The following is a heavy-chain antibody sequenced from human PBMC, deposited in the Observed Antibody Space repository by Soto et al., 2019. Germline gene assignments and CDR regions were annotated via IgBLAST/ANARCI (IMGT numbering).Heavy chain of an antibody. CDR1: GAPITNYY. CDR3: ARDGVGAGVILPSHLRDYAVHV. Sequence: QVQLQESGPGLVKPSETLSLTCNVSGAPITNYYWSWIRQPAGKGLEWIGRVSTSGATKYNPSLFNLVFMPPYTSQKRFSLRLRAGTAANTAVYYCARDGVGAGVILPSHLRDYAVHVWGPGITVTVAS. D-gene: IGHD3-16*01. CDR2: VSTSGAT. V-gene: IGHV4-4*07. J-gene: IGHJ6*02.